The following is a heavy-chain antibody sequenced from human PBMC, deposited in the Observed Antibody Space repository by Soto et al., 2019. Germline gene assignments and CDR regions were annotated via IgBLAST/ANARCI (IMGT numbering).Heavy chain of an antibody. V-gene: IGHV4-34*01. D-gene: IGHD5-12*01. Sequence: QVQLQQWGAGLLKPSETLSLTCAVYGGSFSGYYWSWIRQPPGKGLEWIGEINHSGSTNYNPSLKSRVTISVDTSKNQFSLKLSSVTAADTAVYYCARGGLLRWLRPFDYWGQGTLVTVSS. CDR1: GGSFSGYY. CDR2: INHSGST. CDR3: ARGGLLRWLRPFDY. J-gene: IGHJ4*02.